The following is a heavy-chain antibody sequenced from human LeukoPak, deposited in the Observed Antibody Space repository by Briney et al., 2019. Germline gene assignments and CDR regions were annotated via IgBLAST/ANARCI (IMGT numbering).Heavy chain of an antibody. CDR2: ISPYSDNT. V-gene: IGHV1-18*01. Sequence: ASVKVSCKASGYTFTSYGISWVRQAPGQGLEWMGWISPYSDNTNYAQNLQGRVTMTTDTSTSTAYMELRSLRSDDTAVYYCARESVGAVNAFDIWGQGTMVTVSS. J-gene: IGHJ3*02. CDR1: GYTFTSYG. CDR3: ARESVGAVNAFDI. D-gene: IGHD1-26*01.